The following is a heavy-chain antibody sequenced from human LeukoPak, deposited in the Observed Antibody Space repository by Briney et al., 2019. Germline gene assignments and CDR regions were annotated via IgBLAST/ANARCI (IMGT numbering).Heavy chain of an antibody. CDR1: GYTFTSYG. J-gene: IGHJ4*02. Sequence: GASVKVSCTASGYTFTSYGISWVRQAPGRGLEWMGWISAYSNNTNYAQKFQGRVTMTTDTSTSTAYMELRSLTSDDTGVYYCAKDVGSYSRNLYYFDYWGQGTLVTVSS. CDR2: ISAYSNNT. CDR3: AKDVGSYSRNLYYFDY. D-gene: IGHD5-18*01. V-gene: IGHV1-18*01.